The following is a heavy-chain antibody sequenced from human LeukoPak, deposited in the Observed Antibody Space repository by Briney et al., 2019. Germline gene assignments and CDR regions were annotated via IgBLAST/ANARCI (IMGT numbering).Heavy chain of an antibody. J-gene: IGHJ6*03. CDR3: ARDRTGSGSYGRRGWVHYMDV. CDR1: EFTFSSYW. D-gene: IGHD3-10*01. Sequence: GGSLRLSCAASEFTFSSYWMSWVRQTPGMGLEWVANIKQDGSEKYYVDSVKGRFTISRDNAKNSLYLQMNSLRAEDTAVYYCARDRTGSGSYGRRGWVHYMDVWGKGTTVTISS. CDR2: IKQDGSEK. V-gene: IGHV3-7*01.